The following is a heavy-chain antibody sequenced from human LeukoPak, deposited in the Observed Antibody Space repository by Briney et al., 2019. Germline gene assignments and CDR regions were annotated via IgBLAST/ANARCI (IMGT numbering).Heavy chain of an antibody. V-gene: IGHV4-34*01. CDR2: ISHSGST. J-gene: IGHJ5*02. Sequence: PSETLSLTCAVSGGSFSGYYWSWIRQPPGKGLEWIGEISHSGSTNYNPSLKSRVTISVDTSKNQFSLKLSSVTAADTAVYYCARVRAASRRTVDPWGQGTLVTVSS. D-gene: IGHD2-2*01. CDR1: GGSFSGYY. CDR3: ARVRAASRRTVDP.